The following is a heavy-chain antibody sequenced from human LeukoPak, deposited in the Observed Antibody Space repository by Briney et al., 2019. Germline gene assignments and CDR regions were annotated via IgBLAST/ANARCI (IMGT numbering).Heavy chain of an antibody. D-gene: IGHD6-19*01. CDR2: INTNGGST. CDR3: ARSQWLAQEGFDY. V-gene: IGHV3-64*01. Sequence: GGSLRLSCAASGFTFSGYAMHWVRQAPGKRLEYVSSINTNGGSTYYANSVKGRFTISRDNSKNTLYLQMGSLSAEDMAVYYCARSQWLAQEGFDYWGQGTLVTVSS. J-gene: IGHJ4*02. CDR1: GFTFSGYA.